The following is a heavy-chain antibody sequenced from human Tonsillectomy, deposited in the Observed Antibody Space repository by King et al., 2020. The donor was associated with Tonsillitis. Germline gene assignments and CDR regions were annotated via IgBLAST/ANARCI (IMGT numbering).Heavy chain of an antibody. CDR3: ARGGYYYGFDI. J-gene: IGHJ3*02. D-gene: IGHD3-10*01. CDR1: GFTFSSYD. CDR2: IGTAGDT. Sequence: VQLVESGGGLVQPGGSLRLSCAASGFTFSSYDMHWVRQATGKGLEWVSAIGTAGDTYYPGSVKGRFTISRENAKNSLYLQMNSLRAGDTAVYYCARGGYYYGFDIWGQGTMVTVSS. V-gene: IGHV3-13*01.